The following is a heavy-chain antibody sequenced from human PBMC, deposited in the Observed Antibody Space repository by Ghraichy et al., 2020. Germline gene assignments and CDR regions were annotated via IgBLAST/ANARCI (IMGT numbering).Heavy chain of an antibody. CDR3: ARDGPYYYGMDV. CDR2: IKQDGSEK. V-gene: IGHV3-7*01. Sequence: LSLTCAASRFTFSSYWMSWVRQAPGKGLEWVANIKQDGSEKYYVDSVRGRFIISRDNANNSLYLQMNSLRAEDTAVYFCARDGPYYYGMDVWGQGTTVTVSS. J-gene: IGHJ6*02. CDR1: RFTFSSYW.